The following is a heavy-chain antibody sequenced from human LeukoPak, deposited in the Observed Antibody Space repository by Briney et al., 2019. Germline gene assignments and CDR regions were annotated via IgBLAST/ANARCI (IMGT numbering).Heavy chain of an antibody. CDR2: ISSSSSTI. J-gene: IGHJ5*02. CDR1: GFTFGSYS. D-gene: IGHD6-13*01. V-gene: IGHV3-48*04. CDR3: ARGGIAAAGTLRYWFDP. Sequence: GGSLRLSCAASGFTFGSYSMNWVRQAPGKGLEWVSYISSSSSTIYYADSVKGRFTISRDNAKNSLYLQMNSLRAEDTAVYYCARGGIAAAGTLRYWFDPWGQGTLVTVSS.